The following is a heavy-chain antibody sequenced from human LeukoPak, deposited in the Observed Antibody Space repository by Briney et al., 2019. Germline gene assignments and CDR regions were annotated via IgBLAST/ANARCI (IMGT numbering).Heavy chain of an antibody. V-gene: IGHV3-74*01. Sequence: GGSLRLSCAASGFTFSNYWMHWVRHAPGKGLVWVSRIKTDGSSTSYADSVKGRFTNCRDNAKNTLYLQMNTMSAEDTAVYFCARGGTSGCLDYWGQGTLVTVSS. CDR1: GFTFSNYW. CDR3: ARGGTSGCLDY. D-gene: IGHD6-19*01. J-gene: IGHJ4*02. CDR2: IKTDGSST.